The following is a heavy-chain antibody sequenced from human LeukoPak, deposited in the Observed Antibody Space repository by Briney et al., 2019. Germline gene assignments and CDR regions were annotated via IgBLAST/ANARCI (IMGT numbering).Heavy chain of an antibody. D-gene: IGHD2-2*01. V-gene: IGHV4-34*01. CDR2: INHSGST. CDR1: GGSFSGYY. J-gene: IGHJ5*02. Sequence: PSETLSLTCAVYGGSFSGYYWSWIRQPPGKGLDWIGEINHSGSTNYNPSLKSRVTISVDTSKTQFSLKLSSVTAADTAVYYCARATYLGYCSSTSVYIPNWFDPSGQGTLVTVSS. CDR3: ARATYLGYCSSTSVYIPNWFDP.